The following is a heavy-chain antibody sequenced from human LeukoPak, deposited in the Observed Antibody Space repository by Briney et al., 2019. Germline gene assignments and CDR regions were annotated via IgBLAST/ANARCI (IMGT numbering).Heavy chain of an antibody. D-gene: IGHD6-13*01. CDR1: GFTFSSYG. J-gene: IGHJ5*02. CDR3: AREPLAAAGPYP. CDR2: ISGGGDDT. V-gene: IGHV3-23*01. Sequence: GGTLRLSCAASGFTFSSYGMTWVRQAPGKGLEWVSIISGGGDDTYYADSVKGRFTISRDNSKNTVYLQMSSLRSEDTAVYYCAREPLAAAGPYPWGQGTLVTVSS.